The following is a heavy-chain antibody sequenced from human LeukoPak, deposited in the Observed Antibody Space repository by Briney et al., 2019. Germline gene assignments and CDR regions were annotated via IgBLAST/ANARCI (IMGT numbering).Heavy chain of an antibody. J-gene: IGHJ4*02. D-gene: IGHD1-26*01. Sequence: GGSLRLSCAASGFTFSSYAMHWVRQAPGKGLEWVAVISYDGSNKYYADSVKGRFTISRDNSKNTLYLQMNSLRAEDTAVYYCAREWRVGATPITTPFDYWGQGTLVTVSS. V-gene: IGHV3-30-3*01. CDR1: GFTFSSYA. CDR2: ISYDGSNK. CDR3: AREWRVGATPITTPFDY.